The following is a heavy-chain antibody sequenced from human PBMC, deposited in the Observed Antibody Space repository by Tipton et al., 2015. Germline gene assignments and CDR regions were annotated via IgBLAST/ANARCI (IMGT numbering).Heavy chain of an antibody. D-gene: IGHD3-9*01. CDR3: ACQDYDSLTRDYQTVDY. J-gene: IGHJ4*02. Sequence: TLSLTCNVSGGSITSYYWGWIRQPPGKGLEWIGAISHSGSTYYNPSLRSRVTISRDTSKNQFSLRLSSVTAADTAVYYCACQDYDSLTRDYQTVDYWGQGTLVTVSS. CDR1: GGSITSYY. CDR2: ISHSGST. V-gene: IGHV4-59*08.